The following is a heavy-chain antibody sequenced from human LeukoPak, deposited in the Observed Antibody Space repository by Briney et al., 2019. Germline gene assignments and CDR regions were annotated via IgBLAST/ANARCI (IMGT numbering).Heavy chain of an antibody. CDR3: AKVGDGYNTNDY. Sequence: PGGSLRLSCAASGFTFSSYGMHWVRQAPGKGLEWVAVISYDGSNKYYADSVKGRFTISRDNSKNTLYLQMNSLRAEDTAVYYCAKVGDGYNTNDYWGQGTLVTVSS. V-gene: IGHV3-30*18. J-gene: IGHJ4*02. D-gene: IGHD5-24*01. CDR1: GFTFSSYG. CDR2: ISYDGSNK.